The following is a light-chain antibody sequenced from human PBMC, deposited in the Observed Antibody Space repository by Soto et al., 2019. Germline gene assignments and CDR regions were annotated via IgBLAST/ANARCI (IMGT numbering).Light chain of an antibody. J-gene: IGLJ3*02. CDR2: SDN. CDR1: GSNIGTNT. CDR3: SEWDVSFVV. Sequence: QSVLTQPPSASGTPGQWVTISCSGSGSNIGTNTVTWYQQLPGAAPRLLIYSDNQRPSGVPARFSGSKSGTSASLAISGLQHEVEDDYYRSEWDVSFVVFGGGTKLTVL. V-gene: IGLV1-44*01.